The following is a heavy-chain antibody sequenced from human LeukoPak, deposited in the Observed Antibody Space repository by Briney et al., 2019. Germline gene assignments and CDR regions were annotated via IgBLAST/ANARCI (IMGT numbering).Heavy chain of an antibody. J-gene: IGHJ4*02. CDR2: INPSGGGT. V-gene: IGHV1-46*01. Sequence: ASVKVSCKASGYTFTTYYRHSVRQAPGQGLEWMGIINPSGGGTSYAQKFQDRVTMTRDTSTSTVYMELSSLRSEDTAVYYCARDGNQLLLYPFCDWGRGTLVTVSS. CDR3: ARDGNQLLLYPFCD. CDR1: GYTFTTYY. D-gene: IGHD2-2*02.